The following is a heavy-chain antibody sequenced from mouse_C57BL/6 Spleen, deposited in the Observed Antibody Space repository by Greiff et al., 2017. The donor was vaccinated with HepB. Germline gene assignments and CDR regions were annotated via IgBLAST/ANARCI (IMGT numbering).Heavy chain of an antibody. CDR3: ARAPYGSNYAMDY. CDR1: GFTFSDYY. V-gene: IGHV5-16*01. Sequence: EVKLVESEGGLVQPGSSMKLSCTASGFTFSDYYMAWVRQVPEKGLEWVANINYDGSSTYYLDSLKSRFIISRDNAKNILYLQMSSLKSEDTATYYCARAPYGSNYAMDYWGQGTSVTVSS. CDR2: INYDGSST. D-gene: IGHD1-1*01. J-gene: IGHJ4*01.